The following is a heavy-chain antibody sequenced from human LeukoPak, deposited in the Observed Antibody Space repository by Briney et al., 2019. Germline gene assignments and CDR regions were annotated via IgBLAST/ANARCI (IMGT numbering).Heavy chain of an antibody. J-gene: IGHJ4*02. D-gene: IGHD6-13*01. Sequence: PGGSLRLSCAASGFTFSSYAMSWVRQAPGKGLEWVSAISGSGGSTYYADSVKGRFTISRDNPKNTLYLQMNSLRAEDTAVYYCAKDSFSSQQLAPGYFDYWGQGTLVTVSS. CDR1: GFTFSSYA. CDR3: AKDSFSSQQLAPGYFDY. CDR2: ISGSGGST. V-gene: IGHV3-23*01.